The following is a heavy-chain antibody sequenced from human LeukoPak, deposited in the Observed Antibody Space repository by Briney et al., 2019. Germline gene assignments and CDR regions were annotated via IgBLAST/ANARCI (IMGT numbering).Heavy chain of an antibody. CDR2: IYYSGST. D-gene: IGHD4-23*01. Sequence: SETLSLTCTVSGGSISSSSYYWGWIRQPPGKGLEWIGSIYYSGSTYYNPSLKSRVTISVDTSKNQFSLKLSSVTAADTAVYYCASHLAPCRWSQYNWFDPWGQGTLVTVSS. CDR3: ASHLAPCRWSQYNWFDP. J-gene: IGHJ5*02. V-gene: IGHV4-39*01. CDR1: GGSISSSSYY.